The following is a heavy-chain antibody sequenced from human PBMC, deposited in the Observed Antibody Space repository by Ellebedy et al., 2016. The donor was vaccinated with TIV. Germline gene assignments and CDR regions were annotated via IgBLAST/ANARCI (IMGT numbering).Heavy chain of an antibody. CDR1: GARFSDST. J-gene: IGHJ6*02. CDR2: ISTANSYI. D-gene: IGHD2-15*01. V-gene: IGHV3-21*06. CDR3: VRQRVGGSFLWDV. Sequence: PGGSLRLSCAVSGARFSDSTLTRVRQAPGKALEWVASISTANSYIFYTDSVKGRFTISRDNANSSLVLQMNSLRTEDTAVYYCVRQRVGGSFLWDVWGRGTTVTVSS.